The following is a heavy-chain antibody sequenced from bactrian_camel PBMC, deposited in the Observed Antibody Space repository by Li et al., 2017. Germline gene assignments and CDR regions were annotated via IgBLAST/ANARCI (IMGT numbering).Heavy chain of an antibody. D-gene: IGHD4*01. J-gene: IGHJ4*01. V-gene: IGHV3S53*01. CDR3: VAGVATGPFCYSDFDPDY. Sequence: HVQLVESGGGSVQAGGSLRLSCAAAVYTYIHMGWFRQAPGKEREGVAAIGTACRTTYADTVKGRFTISRDNGKSTLYLELNNLKPEDTALYYCVAGVATGPFCYSDFDPDYWGQGTQVTVS. CDR1: VYTYIH. CDR2: IGTACRT.